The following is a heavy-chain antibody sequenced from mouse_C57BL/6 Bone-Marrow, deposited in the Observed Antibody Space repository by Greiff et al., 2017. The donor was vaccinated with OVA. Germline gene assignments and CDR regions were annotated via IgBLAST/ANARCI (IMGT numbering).Heavy chain of an antibody. CDR2: ISSGGSYT. J-gene: IGHJ4*01. CDR3: ARPIYYDYDEAMDY. V-gene: IGHV5-6*01. Sequence: EVQLVESGGDLVKPGGSLKLSCAASGFTFSSYGMSWVRQTPDKRLEWVATISSGGSYTYYPDSVKGRFTISSDNAKNTLYLQMSSLKSEDTAMYYCARPIYYDYDEAMDYWGQGTSVTVSS. D-gene: IGHD2-4*01. CDR1: GFTFSSYG.